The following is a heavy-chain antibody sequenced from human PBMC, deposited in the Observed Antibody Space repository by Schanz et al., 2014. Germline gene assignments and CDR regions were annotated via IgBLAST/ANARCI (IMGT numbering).Heavy chain of an antibody. V-gene: IGHV3-64*04. CDR2: ITTNGVNGGST. Sequence: VQLVESGGGLVQPGGSLRLSCSASGFSFSSYALHWVRQAPGKGLEYVSGITTNGVNGGSTYHADSVKGRFTISRDNSKNTLYLQMNSLRTEDTAVYFCAKSYDTSGYSGFDYWGQGTLVTVSS. D-gene: IGHD3-22*01. CDR3: AKSYDTSGYSGFDY. CDR1: GFSFSSYA. J-gene: IGHJ4*02.